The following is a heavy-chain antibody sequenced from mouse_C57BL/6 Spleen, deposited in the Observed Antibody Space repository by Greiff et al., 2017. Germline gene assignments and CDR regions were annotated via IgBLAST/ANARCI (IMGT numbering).Heavy chain of an antibody. CDR1: GYTFTSYW. CDR2: IYPSDSET. Sequence: QVQLQQPGAELVRPGSSVKLSCKASGYTFTSYWMDWVKQRPGQGLEWIGNIYPSDSETHYNQKFKDKATLTVDKSSSTAYMQLSSLTSEDSAVYYGARRGIYSDYWGQGTTLTVSS. V-gene: IGHV1-61*01. J-gene: IGHJ2*01. CDR3: ARRGIYSDY.